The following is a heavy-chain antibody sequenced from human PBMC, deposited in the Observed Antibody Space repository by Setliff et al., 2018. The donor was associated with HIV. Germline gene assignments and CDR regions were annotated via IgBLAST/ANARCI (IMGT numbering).Heavy chain of an antibody. J-gene: IGHJ5*02. CDR2: ISGGGGST. Sequence: GASLKISCAASGFTFHDYGMSWVRQAPGKGLEWVSTISGGGGSTYYADSVEGRFTISRDNDKNSVHLQMTSLRAEDTAVYYCASSGSGSYINWFGPWGQGTLVTVSS. D-gene: IGHD3-10*01. CDR3: ASSGSGSYINWFGP. CDR1: GFTFHDYG. V-gene: IGHV3-23*01.